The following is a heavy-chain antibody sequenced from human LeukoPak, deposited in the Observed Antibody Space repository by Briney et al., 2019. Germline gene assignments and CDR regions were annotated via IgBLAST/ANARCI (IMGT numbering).Heavy chain of an antibody. CDR2: IWYDGSNK. CDR3: ARDLYADYVWGSFDY. V-gene: IGHV3-33*08. Sequence: GGSLRLSCAASGFTFSSYAMHWVRQAPGKGLEWVAVIWYDGSNKYYADSVKGRFTISRDNSKNTLYLQMNSLRVEDTAVYYCARDLYADYVWGSFDYWGQGTLVTVSS. D-gene: IGHD3-16*01. J-gene: IGHJ4*02. CDR1: GFTFSSYA.